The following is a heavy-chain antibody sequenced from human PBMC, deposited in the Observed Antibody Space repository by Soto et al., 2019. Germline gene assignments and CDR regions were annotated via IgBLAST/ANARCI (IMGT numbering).Heavy chain of an antibody. CDR2: ISRSGSDI. V-gene: IGHV3-11*01. Sequence: GGSLRLSCAAPGFTFSDYSMNWVRQAPGKGLEWVSYISRSGSDIYYADSVKGRFTISRDNAKNSLFLQMNSLRAEDTAVYYCATVGYCSSTSCQTRYYYYGMDVWGQGTTVTVSS. CDR3: ATVGYCSSTSCQTRYYYYGMDV. J-gene: IGHJ6*02. D-gene: IGHD2-2*03. CDR1: GFTFSDYS.